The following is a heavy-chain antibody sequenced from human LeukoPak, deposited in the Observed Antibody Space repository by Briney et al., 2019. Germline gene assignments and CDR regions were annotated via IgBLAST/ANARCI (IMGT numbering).Heavy chain of an antibody. Sequence: GGSLRLSCAASGFTVSSNYMSWVRQAPGKGLEWVSVIYSGGSTYYADSVKGRFTISRDNSKNTLYLQMNSLGAEDTAVYYCARASRLLTTVDFFDYWGQGTLVTVSS. D-gene: IGHD1-1*01. CDR1: GFTVSSNY. CDR3: ARASRLLTTVDFFDY. CDR2: IYSGGST. V-gene: IGHV3-66*02. J-gene: IGHJ4*02.